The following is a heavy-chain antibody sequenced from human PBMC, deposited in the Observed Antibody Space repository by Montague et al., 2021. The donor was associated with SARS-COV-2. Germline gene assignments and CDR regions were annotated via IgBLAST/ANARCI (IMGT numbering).Heavy chain of an antibody. Sequence: SLRLSCAASGFTVTDTYMTWVRQAPGKGLEWVGRIESKIVGGTIGYAAPVKDRFTISRDDSRNTLYLQMDSLKTDDTAVYYCTTYASGSPAHWGQGTLVTVSS. D-gene: IGHD1-26*01. CDR1: GFTVTDTY. J-gene: IGHJ4*02. CDR2: IESKIVGGTI. V-gene: IGHV3-15*04. CDR3: TTYASGSPAH.